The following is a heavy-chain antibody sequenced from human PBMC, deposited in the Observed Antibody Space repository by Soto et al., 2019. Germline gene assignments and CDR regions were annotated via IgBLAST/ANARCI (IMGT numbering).Heavy chain of an antibody. D-gene: IGHD5-12*01. J-gene: IGHJ4*02. CDR1: GGSLSGYY. CDR3: ARGQEGVVATH. Sequence: QVQLQQWGAGLSKPSETLSLNCAVTGGSLSGYYWSWIRQPPGKGLEWIGEVKDGGHTNYSPSLRGRVTISADTSNNQFPLRLNSVTAADTGVYYCARGQEGVVATHWDQGSLVTVSS. V-gene: IGHV4-34*01. CDR2: VKDGGHT.